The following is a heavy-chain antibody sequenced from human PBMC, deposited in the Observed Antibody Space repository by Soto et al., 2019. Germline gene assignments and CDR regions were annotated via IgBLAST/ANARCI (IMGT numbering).Heavy chain of an antibody. CDR2: ISYDGSNK. CDR3: ARTYSSGWYGGSDI. V-gene: IGHV3-30*03. Sequence: GGSLRLSCAASGFTFSSYGMHWVRQAPGKGLEWVAVISYDGSNKYYADSVKGRFTISRDNSKNTLYLQMNSLRAEDTAMYYCARTYSSGWYGGSDIWGQGTMVTVSS. D-gene: IGHD6-19*01. J-gene: IGHJ3*02. CDR1: GFTFSSYG.